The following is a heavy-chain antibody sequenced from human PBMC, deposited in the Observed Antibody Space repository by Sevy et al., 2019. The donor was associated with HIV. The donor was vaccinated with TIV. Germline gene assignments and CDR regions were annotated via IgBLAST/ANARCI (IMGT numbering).Heavy chain of an antibody. CDR3: ANWPYCSGGSCYSAGGYYYYGMDV. CDR2: IIPIFGTA. D-gene: IGHD2-15*01. V-gene: IGHV1-69*13. Sequence: ASVKVSCKASGGTFSSYAISWVRQAPGQGLEWMGGIIPIFGTANYAQKFQGRVTITADESTSTAYMELSSLRSEDTAGYYCANWPYCSGGSCYSAGGYYYYGMDVWGQGTTVTVSS. CDR1: GGTFSSYA. J-gene: IGHJ6*02.